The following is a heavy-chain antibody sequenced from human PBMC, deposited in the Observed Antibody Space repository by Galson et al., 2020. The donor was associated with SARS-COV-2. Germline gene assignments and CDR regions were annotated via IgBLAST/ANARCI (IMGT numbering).Heavy chain of an antibody. CDR2: IDWDDDK. J-gene: IGHJ4*02. D-gene: IGHD6-19*01. CDR3: ARTTSSGWCFDS. Sequence: SGPTLVKPTQTLTLTCTFSGFSLTTNGLCVSWIRQPPVKALEWLARIDWDDDKFYSTSLQTRLAISKDTSKNQVVLTMTNVDPIDTGTYYCARTTSSGWCFDSWGQGTLVTVSS. CDR1: GFSLTTNGLC. V-gene: IGHV2-70*17.